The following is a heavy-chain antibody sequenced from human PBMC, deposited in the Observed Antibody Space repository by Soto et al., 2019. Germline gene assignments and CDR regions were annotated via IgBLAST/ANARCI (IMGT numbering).Heavy chain of an antibody. CDR2: ISYDGSNK. J-gene: IGHJ4*02. CDR3: AKDTTFATIGAYYFDY. D-gene: IGHD3-16*01. Sequence: GGSLRLSCAASGFNFSSYAMHWVRQDPGKGLEWVAVISYDGSNKYYADSVKGRFTISRDNSKNTLYLQMNSLRAEDTAVYYCAKDTTFATIGAYYFDYWGQGTLVTVSS. V-gene: IGHV3-30-3*01. CDR1: GFNFSSYA.